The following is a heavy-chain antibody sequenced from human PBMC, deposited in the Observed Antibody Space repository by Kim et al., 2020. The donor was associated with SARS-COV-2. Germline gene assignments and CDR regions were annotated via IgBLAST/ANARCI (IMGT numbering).Heavy chain of an antibody. CDR3: AKGFRAVAGFDY. J-gene: IGHJ4*02. D-gene: IGHD6-19*01. Sequence: GGSLRLSCAASGFTFSSYGMHWVRQAPGKGLEWVAVISYDGSNKYYADSVKGRFTISRDNSKNTLYLQMNSLRAEDTAVYYCAKGFRAVAGFDYWGQGTLVTVSS. V-gene: IGHV3-30*18. CDR1: GFTFSSYG. CDR2: ISYDGSNK.